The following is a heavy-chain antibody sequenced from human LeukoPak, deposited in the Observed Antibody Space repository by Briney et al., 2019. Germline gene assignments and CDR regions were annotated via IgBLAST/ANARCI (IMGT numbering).Heavy chain of an antibody. J-gene: IGHJ4*02. CDR3: VRTPPNWGFDY. CDR2: INPSGGST. D-gene: IGHD7-27*01. Sequence: ASVKVSCKASGYTFTSYYMHWVRQAPGQGLEWMGIINPSGGSTSYAQKFQGRVTMTSDSSISTAYMELSSVRSEDTAIYYCVRTPPNWGFDYWGQGTLVTVSS. V-gene: IGHV1-46*01. CDR1: GYTFTSYY.